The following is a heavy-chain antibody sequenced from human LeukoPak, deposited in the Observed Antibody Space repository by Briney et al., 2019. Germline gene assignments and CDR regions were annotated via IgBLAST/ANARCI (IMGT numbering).Heavy chain of an antibody. V-gene: IGHV1-18*01. CDR3: ARDLGYTATYYYYGMDV. Sequence: ASVKVSCKASVYTFTSCDINWVRQAPGQGLEWMGWISAYNGNTNYAQKLQGRVTMTTDTSTSTAYMELRSLRSDDTVVYYCARDLGYTATYYYYGMDVWGQGTTVTVSS. CDR2: ISAYNGNT. CDR1: VYTFTSCD. D-gene: IGHD3-16*01. J-gene: IGHJ6*02.